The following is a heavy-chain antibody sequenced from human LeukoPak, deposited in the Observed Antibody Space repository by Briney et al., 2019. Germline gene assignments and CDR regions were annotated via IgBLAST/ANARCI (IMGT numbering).Heavy chain of an antibody. V-gene: IGHV1-69*13. D-gene: IGHD3-9*01. CDR3: ATYDVLTGFEY. CDR1: GGTFSDYV. Sequence: SVKVSCTASGGTFSDYVISWVRQAPGQGLNWMGGISPLLGASKHTQNFHDRVTITADESTTTAYMELSDLRSADTAVYYCATYDVLTGFEYWGQGTLVTVSS. J-gene: IGHJ4*02. CDR2: ISPLLGAS.